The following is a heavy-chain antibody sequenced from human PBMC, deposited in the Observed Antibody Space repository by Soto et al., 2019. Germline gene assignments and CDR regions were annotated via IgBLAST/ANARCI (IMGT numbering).Heavy chain of an antibody. CDR1: GFTFSSYA. J-gene: IGHJ6*02. Sequence: QVQLVESGGGVVQPGRSLRLSCAASGFTFSSYAMHWVRQAPGKGLEWVAVISYDESNKYYADSVKGRFIISRDNSKNTLYLQMNSLRAEDTAVYYCASGRGGYYYYGMDVWGQGTTVTVSS. CDR3: ASGRGGYYYYGMDV. V-gene: IGHV3-30-3*01. D-gene: IGHD2-15*01. CDR2: ISYDESNK.